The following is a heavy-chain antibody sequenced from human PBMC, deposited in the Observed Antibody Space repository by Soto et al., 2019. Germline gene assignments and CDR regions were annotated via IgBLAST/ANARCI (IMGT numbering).Heavy chain of an antibody. D-gene: IGHD6-13*01. CDR3: ARHLSSSFNYFDY. Sequence: PSETLSLTCTVSGGSISSSSYYWGWIRQPPGKGLEWIGSIYYSGSTYYNPSLKSRVTISVDTSKNQFSLKLSPVTAADTAVYYCARHLSSSFNYFDYWGQGTLVTVSS. CDR1: GGSISSSSYY. V-gene: IGHV4-39*01. CDR2: IYYSGST. J-gene: IGHJ4*02.